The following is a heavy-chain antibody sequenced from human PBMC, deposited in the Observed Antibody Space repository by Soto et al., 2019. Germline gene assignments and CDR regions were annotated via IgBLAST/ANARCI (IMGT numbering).Heavy chain of an antibody. CDR1: GGSISSYY. CDR2: IYYRGNT. V-gene: IGHV4-59*01. J-gene: IGHJ6*02. D-gene: IGHD2-2*01. CDR3: ARSRYNFVVVPAALPYYYYAMDV. Sequence: SETLSLTCTVSGGSISSYYWSWVRQPPGKGLEWIGDIYYRGNTNYNPSLRSRVTISVDTSKNHFSLTLNSVTAADRATYYCARSRYNFVVVPAALPYYYYAMDVWGQGTTVTVSS.